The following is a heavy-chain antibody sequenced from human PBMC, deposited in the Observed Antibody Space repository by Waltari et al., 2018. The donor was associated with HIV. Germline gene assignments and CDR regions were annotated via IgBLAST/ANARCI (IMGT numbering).Heavy chain of an antibody. CDR2: SYSGGST. J-gene: IGHJ3*02. CDR3: ARASPTMSGGAFDI. V-gene: IGHV3-53*01. D-gene: IGHD3-10*02. Sequence: EVQLVESGGGLIQPGGSLRLSCAASGFTVSSNYMSWVRQAPGKGLEWVSVSYSGGSTYYADSVKGRFTISRDNSKNTLYLQMNSLRAEDTAVYYCARASPTMSGGAFDIWGQGTMVTVSS. CDR1: GFTVSSNY.